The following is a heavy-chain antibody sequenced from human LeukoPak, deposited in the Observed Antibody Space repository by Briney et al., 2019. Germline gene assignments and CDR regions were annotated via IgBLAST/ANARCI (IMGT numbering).Heavy chain of an antibody. V-gene: IGHV4-39*07. CDR2: IYYSGST. CDR1: GGSISSSSYY. Sequence: SETLSLTCTVSGGSISSSSYYWGWIRQPPGKGLEWIGSIYYSGSTYYNPSLKSRVTISVDTSKNQFSMKLSSVTAADTAVYYCAVSIPYYYYYMDVWGKGTTVTVSS. D-gene: IGHD2-21*01. J-gene: IGHJ6*03. CDR3: AVSIPYYYYYMDV.